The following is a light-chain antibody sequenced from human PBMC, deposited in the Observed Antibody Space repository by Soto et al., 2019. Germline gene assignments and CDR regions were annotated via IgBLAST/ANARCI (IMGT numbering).Light chain of an antibody. V-gene: IGKV1-39*01. Sequence: DIQMTQSPSSPSASVGDRVTITCRASQNIDIFLNWYHQKPGRAPNLVIYGASTLQNGVPSRFSGSGSGTDFTLTISSLQPEDFGTYYCQQSYSAPPLTFGAGTKVDIK. CDR1: QNIDIF. CDR2: GAS. CDR3: QQSYSAPPLT. J-gene: IGKJ4*01.